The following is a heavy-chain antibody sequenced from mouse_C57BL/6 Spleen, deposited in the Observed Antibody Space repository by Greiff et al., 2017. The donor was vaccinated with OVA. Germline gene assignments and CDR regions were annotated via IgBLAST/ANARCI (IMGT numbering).Heavy chain of an antibody. CDR3: TRNGYYVGFDY. Sequence: QVQLKESGAELVRPGASVTLSCKASGYTFTDYEMHWVKQTPVHGLEWIGAIDPETGGTAYNQKFKGKAILTADKSSSTAYMELRSLTSEDSAVYYCTRNGYYVGFDYWGQGTTLTVSS. CDR2: IDPETGGT. J-gene: IGHJ2*01. CDR1: GYTFTDYE. V-gene: IGHV1-15*01. D-gene: IGHD2-3*01.